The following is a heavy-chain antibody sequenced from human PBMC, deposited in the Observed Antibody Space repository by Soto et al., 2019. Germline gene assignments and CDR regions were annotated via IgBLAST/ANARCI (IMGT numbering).Heavy chain of an antibody. V-gene: IGHV1-18*01. Sequence: QVQLVQSGAEVKKPGASVKVSCKASGYTFTSYGISWVRQAPGQGLEWMGWISAYNGNTNYAQKLQGRVTMTTDTSTSTAYMELRSLRADDTAVYYCARDYYGSGSLGGDAFDIWGQGTMVTVSS. D-gene: IGHD3-10*01. CDR3: ARDYYGSGSLGGDAFDI. CDR2: ISAYNGNT. CDR1: GYTFTSYG. J-gene: IGHJ3*02.